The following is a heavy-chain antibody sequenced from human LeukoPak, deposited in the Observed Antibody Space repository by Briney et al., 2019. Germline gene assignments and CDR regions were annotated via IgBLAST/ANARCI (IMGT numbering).Heavy chain of an antibody. CDR3: ARDGSYCSGGSCHGGMDV. CDR2: IIPILGIA. J-gene: IGHJ6*02. CDR1: GGTFSSYA. V-gene: IGHV1-69*04. Sequence: SVKVSCKASGGTFSSYAISWVRQAPGQGLEWMGRIIPILGIANYAQKFQGRVTITADKSTSTAYMELSSLRSGDTAVYYCARDGSYCSGGSCHGGMDVWGQGTTVTVSS. D-gene: IGHD2-15*01.